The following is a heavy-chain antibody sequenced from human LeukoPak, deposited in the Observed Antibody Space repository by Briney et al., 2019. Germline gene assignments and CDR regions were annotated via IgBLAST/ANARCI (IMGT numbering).Heavy chain of an antibody. CDR1: GYTFTSYY. D-gene: IGHD3-3*01. V-gene: IGHV1-46*01. CDR3: ARGGEYDFWSGYYSSWFDP. J-gene: IGHJ5*02. Sequence: GASVKVSCKASGYTFTSYYMHWVRQAPGQGLEWMGIINPSGGSTSYAQKFQGRVTMTRDTSTSTVYMELSSLRSEDTAVYYCARGGEYDFWSGYYSSWFDPWGQGTLVTVSS. CDR2: INPSGGST.